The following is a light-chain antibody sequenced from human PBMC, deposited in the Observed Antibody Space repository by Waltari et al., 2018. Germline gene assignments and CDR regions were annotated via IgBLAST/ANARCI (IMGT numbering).Light chain of an antibody. CDR1: QSVSSN. CDR2: GAS. CDR3: QQYHNWPPIT. V-gene: IGKV3-15*01. J-gene: IGKJ5*01. Sequence: EIVMTQSPGTLSVSPGETATLSCRASQSVSSNLAWYQQKPGQAPRHLIYGASTRATGIPARFSGSGSGTDFTLTISSLQSEDFAVYYCQQYHNWPPITFGQGTRLEIK.